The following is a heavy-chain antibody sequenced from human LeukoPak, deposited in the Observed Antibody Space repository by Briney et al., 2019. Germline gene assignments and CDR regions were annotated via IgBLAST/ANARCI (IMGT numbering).Heavy chain of an antibody. V-gene: IGHV3-15*01. CDR3: TGRNFDY. Sequence: GGSLRLSCAASGFTFNSAWMNWVRQAPGKGLEWVGRIKSKTDGGTTDYAASVKGRFTISTDDSKKTLYMQMNSLKTEDTAVYYCTGRNFDYWGQGTLVTVSS. CDR1: GFTFNSAW. J-gene: IGHJ4*02. CDR2: IKSKTDGGTT.